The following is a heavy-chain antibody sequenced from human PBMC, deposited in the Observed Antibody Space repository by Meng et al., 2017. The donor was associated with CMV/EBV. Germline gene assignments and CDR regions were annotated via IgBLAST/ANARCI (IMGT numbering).Heavy chain of an antibody. CDR1: AGTFSSYA. CDR3: ARGSVQGATTA. Sequence: SSLTVSCKASAGTFSSYAISWVRQAPGQGLEWMGGIIPIFGTANYAQKFQGRVTITTDESTSTAYMELSSLRSEDTAVYYCARGSVQGATTAWGQGTLVTVSS. V-gene: IGHV1-69*05. D-gene: IGHD1-26*01. CDR2: IIPIFGTA. J-gene: IGHJ4*02.